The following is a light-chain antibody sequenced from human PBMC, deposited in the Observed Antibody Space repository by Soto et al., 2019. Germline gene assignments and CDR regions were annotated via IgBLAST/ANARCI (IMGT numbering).Light chain of an antibody. CDR3: SSYTSSTNV. Sequence: QSALTQPASVSGSPGQSITISCTGTSSDVGGYNYVSWYQQHPGKAPKLMTYGVSNRPSGVSKRLSGSKSGNTASLTISGVQAEDEADYYCSSYTSSTNVFGTGTKVTVL. V-gene: IGLV2-14*01. CDR2: GVS. J-gene: IGLJ1*01. CDR1: SSDVGGYNY.